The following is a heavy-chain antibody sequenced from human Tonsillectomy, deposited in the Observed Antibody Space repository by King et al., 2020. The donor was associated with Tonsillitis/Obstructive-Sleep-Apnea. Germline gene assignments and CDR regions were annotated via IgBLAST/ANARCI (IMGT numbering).Heavy chain of an antibody. CDR3: ARQYYYGASGYLDGFDI. J-gene: IGHJ3*02. D-gene: IGHD3-22*01. V-gene: IGHV4-39*01. CDR2: IYYSGSA. CDR1: GDSISSSRYY. Sequence: QLQESGPGLVKPSETLSLTCTVSGDSISSSRYYWGWIRQPPGKGLEWIGSIYYSGSAYYNPSHKRRVTISVDTSKNQFSLKLSSVTAADTAVYYCARQYYYGASGYLDGFDIWGQGTMVTVSS.